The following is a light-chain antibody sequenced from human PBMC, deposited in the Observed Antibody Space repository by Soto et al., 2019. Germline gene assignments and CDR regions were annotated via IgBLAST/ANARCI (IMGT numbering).Light chain of an antibody. CDR3: QSYDSSLSRYV. V-gene: IGLV1-40*01. J-gene: IGLJ1*01. Sequence: QSVLTQPPSVSGAPGQRVTISCTGSSSNIGAGYDVHWYQQLPGTAPKLLIYGNSNRPSGVPDRFSGSKSDTSASLAITGLQAEDEADYYCQSYDSSLSRYVFGSGTKLTVL. CDR2: GNS. CDR1: SSNIGAGYD.